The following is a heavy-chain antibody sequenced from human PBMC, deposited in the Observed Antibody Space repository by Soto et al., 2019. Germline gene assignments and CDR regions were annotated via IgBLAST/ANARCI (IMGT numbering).Heavy chain of an antibody. V-gene: IGHV1-69*13. CDR3: ARARPPFWTGFGP. Sequence: SVKVACKASGGTFSSYAIGWVRQAPGQGLEWMGGIIPIFGTANYAQKFQGRVTITADESTSTAYMELSSLRSEDTAVYYCARARPPFWTGFGPWGQRTLVTVSS. CDR2: IIPIFGTA. D-gene: IGHD1-1*01. J-gene: IGHJ5*02. CDR1: GGTFSSYA.